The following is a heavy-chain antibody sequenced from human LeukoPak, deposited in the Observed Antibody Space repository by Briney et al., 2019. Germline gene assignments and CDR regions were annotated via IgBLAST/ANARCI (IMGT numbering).Heavy chain of an antibody. D-gene: IGHD5-18*01. Sequence: GGSLRLSCAASGFTFSSHSLMWVRQAPGKGLEWVSSISPDSGYIYYADSVKGRFTISRDNAENSLFLQMNSLGAEDTAVYYCARASSWIHLWSLWGQGTLVTVSS. J-gene: IGHJ4*02. CDR3: ARASSWIHLWSL. CDR1: GFTFSSHS. CDR2: ISPDSGYI. V-gene: IGHV3-21*01.